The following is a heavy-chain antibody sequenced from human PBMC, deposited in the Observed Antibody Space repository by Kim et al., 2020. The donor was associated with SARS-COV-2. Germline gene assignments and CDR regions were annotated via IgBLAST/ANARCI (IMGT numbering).Heavy chain of an antibody. J-gene: IGHJ3*02. D-gene: IGHD2-21*02. CDR1: GGSISSSSYY. V-gene: IGHV4-39*07. Sequence: SETLSLTCTVSGGSISSSSYYWGWIRQPPGKGLEWIGSIYYSGSTYYNPSLKSRVTISVDTSKNQFSLKLSSVTAADTAVYYCARVSVDSSAAIWGQGTMVTVSS. CDR3: ARVSVDSSAAI. CDR2: IYYSGST.